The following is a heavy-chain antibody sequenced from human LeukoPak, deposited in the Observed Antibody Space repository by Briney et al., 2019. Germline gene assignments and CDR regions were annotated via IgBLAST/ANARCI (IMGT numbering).Heavy chain of an antibody. Sequence: PGGSLRLSCAASGFTFSIYAMSWVRHAPGKGLEWVSAISGSGGSTYYAPSVKGRFTISRDNSKNTLYLQMNSLRAEHTAVYYCAKGVVVVAAYDYWGQGTLVTVSS. J-gene: IGHJ4*02. CDR1: GFTFSIYA. D-gene: IGHD2-15*01. V-gene: IGHV3-23*01. CDR2: ISGSGGST. CDR3: AKGVVVVAAYDY.